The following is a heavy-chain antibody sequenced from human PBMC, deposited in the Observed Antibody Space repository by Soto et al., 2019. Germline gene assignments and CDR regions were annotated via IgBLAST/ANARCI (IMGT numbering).Heavy chain of an antibody. V-gene: IGHV5-10-1*01. D-gene: IGHD3-16*01. Sequence: GESLKISCKGPGYSFTSYWISWVRQMPGKGLEWMGRIDPSDSYTNYSPSFQGHVTISADKSISTAYLQWSSLKASDTAMYYCARAGGGDYYYYGMDVWGQGTTVTVS. CDR2: IDPSDSYT. CDR3: ARAGGGDYYYYGMDV. J-gene: IGHJ6*02. CDR1: GYSFTSYW.